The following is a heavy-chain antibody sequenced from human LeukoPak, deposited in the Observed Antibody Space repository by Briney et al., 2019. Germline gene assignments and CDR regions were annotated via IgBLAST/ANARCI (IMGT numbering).Heavy chain of an antibody. CDR1: GYTFTSYG. CDR2: ISAYNGNT. Sequence: ASVTVSCKASGYTFTSYGISWVRQAPGQGLEWMGWISAYNGNTNYAQKLQGRVTMTTDTSTSTAYMELRSLRSDDTAVYYCARARYSSSWYGELYWFDYWGQGTLVTVSS. J-gene: IGHJ4*02. V-gene: IGHV1-18*01. CDR3: ARARYSSSWYGELYWFDY. D-gene: IGHD6-13*01.